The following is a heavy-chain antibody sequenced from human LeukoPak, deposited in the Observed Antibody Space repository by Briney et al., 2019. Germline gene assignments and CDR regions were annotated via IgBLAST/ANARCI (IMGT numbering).Heavy chain of an antibody. D-gene: IGHD2-2*01. J-gene: IGHJ4*02. V-gene: IGHV3-74*01. CDR3: ASSTQISKYADY. CDR1: GFTFSSYW. CDR2: INSDGSIT. Sequence: GGSLRLSCAASGFTFSSYWMHWVRQAPGKGLVWVSRINSDGSITTYADSVRGRFTISRDNAKSTLYLQMNSLRAEDTAVYYCASSTQISKYADYWGQGALVTISS.